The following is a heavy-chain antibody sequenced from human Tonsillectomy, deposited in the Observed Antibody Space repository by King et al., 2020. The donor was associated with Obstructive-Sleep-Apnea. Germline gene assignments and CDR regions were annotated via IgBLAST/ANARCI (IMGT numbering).Heavy chain of an antibody. J-gene: IGHJ6*02. CDR2: IYYSGHT. D-gene: IGHD3-16*01. CDR3: ARGGGMDV. V-gene: IGHV4-59*01. CDR1: GNSIYSYY. Sequence: QLQESGPGLVKPSETLSLTCTVSGNSIYSYYWSWIRQPPGKGLEWIGYIYYSGHTNYNPSLRRRVTISVDTSKNQFSLKLSSVTAADTAVYYCARGGGMDVWGQGTTVTVSS.